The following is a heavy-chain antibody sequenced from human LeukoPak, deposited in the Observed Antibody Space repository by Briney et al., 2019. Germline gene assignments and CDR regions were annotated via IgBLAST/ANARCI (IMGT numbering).Heavy chain of an antibody. V-gene: IGHV5-51*01. J-gene: IGHJ6*03. CDR2: IYPGDSDT. D-gene: IGHD2-8*01. CDR3: ARCMGSYYYYYYMDV. CDR1: GYSFTSYW. Sequence: GESLKISCKGSGYSFTSYWIGWVRQIPGKGLEWMGIIYPGDSDTRYSPSFQGQVTISADKSISTASLQWSSLKASDTDMYYCARCMGSYYYYYYMDVWGKGTTVTVSS.